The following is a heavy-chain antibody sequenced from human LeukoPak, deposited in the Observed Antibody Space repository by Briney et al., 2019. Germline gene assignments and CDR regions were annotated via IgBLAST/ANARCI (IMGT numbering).Heavy chain of an antibody. D-gene: IGHD3-9*01. CDR2: ISGSGTTI. V-gene: IGHV3-11*01. J-gene: IGHJ4*02. Sequence: PGGSLRLSCAASGFTFSDNYMTWVRQAPGKGLEWVSYISGSGTTIYYADSVKGRFTISRDNTKNSLYLQMNSLTAEDTAVYYCARSSYDILTVPFDYWGQGTLVTVSS. CDR3: ARSSYDILTVPFDY. CDR1: GFTFSDNY.